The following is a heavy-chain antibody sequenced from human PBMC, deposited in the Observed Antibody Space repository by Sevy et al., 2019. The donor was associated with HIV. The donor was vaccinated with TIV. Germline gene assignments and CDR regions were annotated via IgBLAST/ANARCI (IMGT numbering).Heavy chain of an antibody. Sequence: GGSLRLSCAASGFTFDDYAMHWVRQAPGKGLEWVSGVSWNSASIGYAGSVRGRFTISRDNAKNSLSLQMNSLTSEDTAFYYCTKDLGAILVPGYCYDGTCWPRDGFDIWGHGTMVTVSS. CDR2: VSWNSASI. CDR3: TKDLGAILVPGYCYDGTCWPRDGFDI. J-gene: IGHJ3*02. D-gene: IGHD2-15*01. V-gene: IGHV3-9*01. CDR1: GFTFDDYA.